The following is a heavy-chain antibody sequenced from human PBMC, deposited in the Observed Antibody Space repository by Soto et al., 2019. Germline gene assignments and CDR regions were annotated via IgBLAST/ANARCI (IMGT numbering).Heavy chain of an antibody. CDR3: AKERMEQYQLLPFFDY. V-gene: IGHV3-30*18. D-gene: IGHD2-2*01. Sequence: VGSLRLSCAASGFTFSSHGMHWLRQAPGKGLEWVTVISYDGSNEYYADSVKGRFTIFRDNSKNILYLQMNSLRTEDTAVYYCAKERMEQYQLLPFFDYWGQGTLVTVSS. CDR1: GFTFSSHG. J-gene: IGHJ4*02. CDR2: ISYDGSNE.